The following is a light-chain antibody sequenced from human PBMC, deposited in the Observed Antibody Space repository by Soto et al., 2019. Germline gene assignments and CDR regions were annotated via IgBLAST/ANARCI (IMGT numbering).Light chain of an antibody. CDR2: AAS. J-gene: IGKJ4*01. V-gene: IGKV1D-12*01. CDR1: RDISTW. CDR3: QQGKSFPPELT. Sequence: DIQMTQSPSSVSASVGDRVTITCRASRDISTWLAWYQQKPGKAPKLLIYAASTLRSEVPSRFSGSGSGTDFTLTISSLQAEDFATYYCQQGKSFPPELTFGGGTKVEIK.